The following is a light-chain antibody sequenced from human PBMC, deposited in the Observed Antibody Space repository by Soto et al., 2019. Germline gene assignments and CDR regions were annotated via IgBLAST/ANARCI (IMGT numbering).Light chain of an antibody. CDR3: FSYTSSSTWV. CDR2: DVS. CDR1: SSDVGGYNY. Sequence: QSALTQPASVSGSPGQSITISCTGTSSDVGGYNYVSWYQQHPGKAPKVMIYDVSNRPSGVSNRFSGSKSGNTASLTISGLQAEDEADYFFFSYTSSSTWVFGGGTKLTVL. V-gene: IGLV2-14*01. J-gene: IGLJ3*02.